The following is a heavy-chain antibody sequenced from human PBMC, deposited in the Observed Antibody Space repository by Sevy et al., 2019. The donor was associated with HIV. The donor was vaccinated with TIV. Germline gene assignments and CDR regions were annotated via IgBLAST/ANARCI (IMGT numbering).Heavy chain of an antibody. Sequence: ASLKVSCKASGYTFTGYYIHWVRQAPGQGVEWMGWSNPNSGGTYFAKKFQDSVTMTTDTSVNTAYMELRSLRFDDTAVYYCARMGDYYDSSGYYPLEFWGQGTLVTVSS. CDR1: GYTFTGYY. CDR3: ARMGDYYDSSGYYPLEF. V-gene: IGHV1-2*02. J-gene: IGHJ4*02. D-gene: IGHD3-22*01. CDR2: SNPNSGGT.